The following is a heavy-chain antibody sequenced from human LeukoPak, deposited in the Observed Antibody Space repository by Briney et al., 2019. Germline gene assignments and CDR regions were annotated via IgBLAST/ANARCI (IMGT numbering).Heavy chain of an antibody. CDR3: ARGSSSWYYYYYYMDV. V-gene: IGHV1-18*01. Sequence: ASVKVSRKASGYTFSSYVISGVRQAPGQGLEWMGWISAYNGNTNYAQKPQGRVTMTTDSSTSTAYMELRSLRSDDTAVYYCARGSSSWYYYYYYMDVWGKGTTVIVSS. D-gene: IGHD6-13*01. CDR2: ISAYNGNT. J-gene: IGHJ6*03. CDR1: GYTFSSYV.